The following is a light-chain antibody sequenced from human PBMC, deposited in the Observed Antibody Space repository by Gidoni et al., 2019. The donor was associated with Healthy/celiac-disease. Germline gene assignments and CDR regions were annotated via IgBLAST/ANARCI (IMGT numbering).Light chain of an antibody. Sequence: DIVLPQSPATLSMSPGERATLSCRASQSVSSYLAWYQQKPGQAPRLLIYDASNRATGIPARFSGSGSGTDFTLTISSLEPEDFAVYYCQQRSNWPLTCGGGTKGEIK. V-gene: IGKV3-11*01. CDR2: DAS. CDR3: QQRSNWPLT. J-gene: IGKJ4*01. CDR1: QSVSSY.